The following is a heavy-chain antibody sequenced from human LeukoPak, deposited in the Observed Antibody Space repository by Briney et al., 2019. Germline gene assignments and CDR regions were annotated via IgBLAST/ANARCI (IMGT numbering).Heavy chain of an antibody. CDR1: GFIFNSHA. D-gene: IGHD7-27*01. J-gene: IGHJ4*02. Sequence: QAGGSLRLSCAASGFIFNSHAMSWVRQAPGKGLEWVSGISGSGGSTYHADSVKGRFTISRDNSKNTLYLQMNSLRADDTAVYYCAKDGGLWVSAHWGDSWGRGTLVTVSS. CDR3: AKDGGLWVSAHWGDS. V-gene: IGHV3-23*01. CDR2: ISGSGGST.